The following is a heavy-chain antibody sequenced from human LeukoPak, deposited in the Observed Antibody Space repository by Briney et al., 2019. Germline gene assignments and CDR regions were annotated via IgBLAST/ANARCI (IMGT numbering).Heavy chain of an antibody. CDR2: ISADGGST. D-gene: IGHD3-10*01. CDR1: WITFIDYD. Sequence: PGGSLRLSCAASWITFIDYDKRLVRQAPGKGLEWVSLISADGGSTYYADSVKGRFTISRDNSKNSLYLQMNSLRTEDTALYYCGNVWCGERSGGGFDYWGQGTLVTVSS. J-gene: IGHJ4*02. V-gene: IGHV3-43*02. CDR3: GNVWCGERSGGGFDY.